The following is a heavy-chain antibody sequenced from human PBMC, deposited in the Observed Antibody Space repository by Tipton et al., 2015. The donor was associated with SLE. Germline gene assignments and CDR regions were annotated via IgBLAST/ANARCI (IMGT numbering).Heavy chain of an antibody. V-gene: IGHV4-39*07. CDR2: IYYTGTT. CDR1: GGSISSPTFY. D-gene: IGHD3-9*01. J-gene: IGHJ4*02. CDR3: ARSVGYIDSGALEI. Sequence: LRLSCSVSGGSISSPTFYWGWIRQPPGKGLEWIGTIYYTGTTYYSPSLKSRVTISGDTSKNRLSLKLTSVTAADTAAYYCARSVGYIDSGALEIWGQGILVSVSS.